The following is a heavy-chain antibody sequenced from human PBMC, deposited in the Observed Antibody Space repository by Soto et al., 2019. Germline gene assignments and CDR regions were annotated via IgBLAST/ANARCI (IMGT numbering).Heavy chain of an antibody. J-gene: IGHJ4*02. D-gene: IGHD6-25*01. CDR1: GFTFSSRW. CDR3: ATHDGPAAAGLVLDF. Sequence: EVRLVESGGGLVQPGGSLRLSCEASGFTFSSRWMTWVRQGPGKGLEGVANIHEDKNAKDYVDSVKGRFTISRDNAKNALYLQMNSLRDEDTAAYYCATHDGPAAAGLVLDFWGQGALVIVSS. V-gene: IGHV3-7*02. CDR2: IHEDKNAK.